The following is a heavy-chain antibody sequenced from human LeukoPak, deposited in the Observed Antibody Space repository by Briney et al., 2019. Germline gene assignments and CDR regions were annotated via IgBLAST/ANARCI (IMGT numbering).Heavy chain of an antibody. V-gene: IGHV1-69*13. Sequence: ASVKVSCKASGGTFSSYAISWARQAPGQGLEWMGGIIPIFGTANYAQKFQGRVTITADESTSTAYMELSSLRSEDTAVNYCARDPIYGGELPFDYWGQGTLVTVSS. D-gene: IGHD1-26*01. CDR2: IIPIFGTA. CDR1: GGTFSSYA. J-gene: IGHJ4*02. CDR3: ARDPIYGGELPFDY.